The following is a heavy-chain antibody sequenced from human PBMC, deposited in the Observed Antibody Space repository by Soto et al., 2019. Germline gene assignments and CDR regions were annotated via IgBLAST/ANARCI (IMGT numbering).Heavy chain of an antibody. CDR1: GFTFSSYD. J-gene: IGHJ6*02. CDR3: ARENSSSSDSDGMDV. D-gene: IGHD6-6*01. Sequence: GGSLRLSCAASGFTFSSYDMHWVRQATGKGLEWVSAIGTAGDTYYPGSVKGRFTISRENAKNSLYLQMNSLRAGDTAVYYCARENSSSSDSDGMDVWGQGTTVTVSS. CDR2: IGTAGDT. V-gene: IGHV3-13*01.